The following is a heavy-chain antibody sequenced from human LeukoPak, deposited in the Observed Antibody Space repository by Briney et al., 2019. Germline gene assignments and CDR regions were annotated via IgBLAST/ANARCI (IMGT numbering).Heavy chain of an antibody. Sequence: PGGSLRLSCAASGFTFSSYRMSWVRQAPGKGLEWVANIKQDGSEKYYVDSVKGRFTISRDNAKNSLYLQMNSLRAEDTAVYYCAREISTYYYDSSGYYGLDAFDIWGQGTMVTVSS. CDR1: GFTFSSYR. J-gene: IGHJ3*02. V-gene: IGHV3-7*01. D-gene: IGHD3-22*01. CDR2: IKQDGSEK. CDR3: AREISTYYYDSSGYYGLDAFDI.